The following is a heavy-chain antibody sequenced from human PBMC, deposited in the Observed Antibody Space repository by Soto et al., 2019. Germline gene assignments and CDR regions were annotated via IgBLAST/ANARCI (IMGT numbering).Heavy chain of an antibody. CDR2: ISYDGSNT. J-gene: IGHJ6*02. Sequence: GGSLRLSCAASGFTFSRFSMHWVRQAPGKGLAWVAVISYDGSNTHYAESVKGRFNISRDDSKNTVYLQMNNLRGEDSAVYYCARDHGMFLSYYYYGMDVWGQGTTVTVSS. CDR1: GFTFSRFS. D-gene: IGHD3-10*02. CDR3: ARDHGMFLSYYYYGMDV. V-gene: IGHV3-30-3*01.